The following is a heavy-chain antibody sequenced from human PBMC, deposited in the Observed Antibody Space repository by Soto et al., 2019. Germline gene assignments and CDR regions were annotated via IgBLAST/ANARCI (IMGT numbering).Heavy chain of an antibody. CDR2: ISAYNGNT. J-gene: IGHJ6*02. CDR3: ARSFGQSQYYYYYGMDV. D-gene: IGHD3-16*01. Sequence: ASVKVSCKASGYTFTSYGISWVRQAPGQGLEWMGWISAYNGNTNYAQKLQGRDTMTTDTSTSTAYMELRSLRSDDTAVYYCARSFGQSQYYYYYGMDVWGQGTTVTVSS. V-gene: IGHV1-18*01. CDR1: GYTFTSYG.